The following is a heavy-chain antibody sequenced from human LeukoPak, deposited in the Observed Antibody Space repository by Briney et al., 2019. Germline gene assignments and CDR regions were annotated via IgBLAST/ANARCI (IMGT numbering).Heavy chain of an antibody. CDR2: ISCRGSTI. V-gene: IGHV3-11*01. J-gene: IGHJ6*02. CDR1: GFTFSYFY. D-gene: IGHD2-15*01. CDR3: ARTPHQCGHRGASGYGCGYYFDNGV. Sequence: GGSVRLSCAASGFTFSYFYMIWLPQAQGEGLEWVPYISCRGSTIYYADSVKGRFTISRDNDKNFLYLQLNSLRAEDTAVYYWARTPHQCGHRGASGYGCGYYFDNGVWGPRTTVTVS.